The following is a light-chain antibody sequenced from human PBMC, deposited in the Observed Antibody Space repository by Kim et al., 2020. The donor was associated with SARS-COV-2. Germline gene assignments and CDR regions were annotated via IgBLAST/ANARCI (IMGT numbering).Light chain of an antibody. CDR3: QQYGSAPRT. J-gene: IGKJ2*01. CDR2: DAS. CDR1: QSVSSSY. Sequence: LSPGEGATLSCRASQSVSSSYLAWYQQKPGQAPRLLIYDASSRATGIPDRFSGSGSGTDFTLTISRLEPEDFAVYYCQQYGSAPRTFGQGTKLEI. V-gene: IGKV3-20*01.